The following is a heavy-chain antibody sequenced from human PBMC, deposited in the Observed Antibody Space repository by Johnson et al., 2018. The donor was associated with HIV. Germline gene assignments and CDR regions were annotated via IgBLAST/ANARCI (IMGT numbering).Heavy chain of an antibody. Sequence: QVQLVESGGGVVQPGRSLRLSCAASGFTFSSYGMHWVRQAPGKGLEWVAIISYDGSNTFYVDSVKGRFTISRDSSKNTLYLQMNSLSGEDTAVYYCAKGRSSTPWEHAFDIWGQGTMVTVSS. J-gene: IGHJ3*02. V-gene: IGHV3-30*18. D-gene: IGHD1-1*01. CDR3: AKGRSSTPWEHAFDI. CDR1: GFTFSSYG. CDR2: ISYDGSNT.